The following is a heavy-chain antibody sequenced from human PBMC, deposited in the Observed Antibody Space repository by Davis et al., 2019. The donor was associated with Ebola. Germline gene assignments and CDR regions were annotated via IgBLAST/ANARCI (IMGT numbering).Heavy chain of an antibody. CDR2: ISVRSIT. V-gene: IGHV3-23*01. Sequence: PSETLSLSCAASGFIISSYAISWVRQAPGKGLEWGSSISVRSITYHANPVKSRFTISRDNSKNTLYLQMNSLRAEDTAVYYCAKVHPPTTVTTGWFDPWGQGTLVTVSS. CDR3: AKVHPPTTVTTGWFDP. J-gene: IGHJ5*02. D-gene: IGHD4-17*01. CDR1: GFIISSYA.